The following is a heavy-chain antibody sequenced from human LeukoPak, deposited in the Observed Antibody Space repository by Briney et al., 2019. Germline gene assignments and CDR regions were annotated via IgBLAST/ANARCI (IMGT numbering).Heavy chain of an antibody. J-gene: IGHJ4*02. CDR3: VKSPGSGWPV. CDR2: IYSDGSRT. V-gene: IGHV3-64D*06. Sequence: GGSLRLSCAASGFTFTSYSMNWVRQAPGKGLEYLSAIYSDGSRTYYADSVKGRFTISRDNSKNTLYFEMSSLRVEDTAVYYCVKSPGSGWPVWGQGTLLTVSS. D-gene: IGHD6-19*01. CDR1: GFTFTSYS.